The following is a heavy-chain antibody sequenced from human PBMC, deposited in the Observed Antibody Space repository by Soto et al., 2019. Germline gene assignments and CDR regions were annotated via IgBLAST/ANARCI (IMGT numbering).Heavy chain of an antibody. D-gene: IGHD2-21*01. CDR1: GYTFSAHY. CDR2: INPNRGGA. Sequence: GASVKVSCKASGYTFSAHYMHWVRQAPGQGREWMGWINPNRGGANYFQKFQGRVTMTRDTSLSTAYMELSGLTSDDTAVYFCARDADLAYAQSDYFAFDVWGQGTMV. J-gene: IGHJ3*01. CDR3: ARDADLAYAQSDYFAFDV. V-gene: IGHV1-2*02.